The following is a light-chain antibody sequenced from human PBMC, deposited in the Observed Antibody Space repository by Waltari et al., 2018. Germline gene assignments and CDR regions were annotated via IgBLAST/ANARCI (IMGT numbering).Light chain of an antibody. V-gene: IGKV3-20*01. CDR2: GAS. CDR1: QSVSRT. J-gene: IGKJ1*01. CDR3: QHYVRLPAT. Sequence: EMVLTQSPGTLSLSPGEGATPSCRASQSVSRTLAWYQQKPGQAPKLLIYGASIRATGIPDRFSGSGSGTDFSLTISSLEPEDVAIYFCQHYVRLPATFGQGTKVEIK.